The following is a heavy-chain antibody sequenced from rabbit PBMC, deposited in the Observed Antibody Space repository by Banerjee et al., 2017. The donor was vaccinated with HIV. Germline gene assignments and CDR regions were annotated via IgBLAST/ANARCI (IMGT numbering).Heavy chain of an antibody. D-gene: IGHD8-1*01. V-gene: IGHV1S45*01. CDR1: GFSFSSGYD. Sequence: QEQLEESGGDLVKPEGSLTLTCTASGFSFSSGYDMCWVRQAPGKGLEWIGCIYTGDGHTYNASWAKGRFTISKTSSTTVTLQGTSLTAADTATYFCARDGYGGSSYYATYAFNLWGQGTLVTVS. CDR2: IYTGDGHT. CDR3: ARDGYGGSSYYATYAFNL. J-gene: IGHJ4*01.